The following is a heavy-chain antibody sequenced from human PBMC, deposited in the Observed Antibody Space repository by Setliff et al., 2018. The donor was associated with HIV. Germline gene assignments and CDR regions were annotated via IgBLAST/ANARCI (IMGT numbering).Heavy chain of an antibody. V-gene: IGHV4-39*07. CDR2: IYYSGTT. J-gene: IGHJ6*03. CDR3: ARSRPRSRDFYMDV. Sequence: PSETLSLTCTVSGDSISSSTFYWGWIRQPPGKGLEWIGSIYYSGTTYYNPSLKSRVTVSLDTSQNQLSLNLSSVTAADTAVYYCARSRPRSRDFYMDVWGKGTTVTVSS. CDR1: GDSISSSTFY.